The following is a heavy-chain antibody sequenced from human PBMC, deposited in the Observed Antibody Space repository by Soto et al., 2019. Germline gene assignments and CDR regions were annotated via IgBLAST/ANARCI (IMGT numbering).Heavy chain of an antibody. CDR1: GGSISSSSYY. V-gene: IGHV4-39*01. Sequence: QLQLQESGPGLVKPSETLSLTCTVSGGSISSSSYYWGWIRQPPGKGVEWIGSIYYSGSTYYNPSLKSRVTISVDTSKNQFSLKLSSVTAADTAVYYCRVWDGDASFYYYYGMDVWGQGTTVTVSS. CDR2: IYYSGST. D-gene: IGHD3-10*01. CDR3: RVWDGDASFYYYYGMDV. J-gene: IGHJ6*02.